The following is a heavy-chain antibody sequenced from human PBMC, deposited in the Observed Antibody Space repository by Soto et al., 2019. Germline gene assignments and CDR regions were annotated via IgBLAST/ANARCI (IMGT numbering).Heavy chain of an antibody. Sequence: QVQLQQSGPGLVKPSQTLSVTCTISGDSVSSNSAAWNWIRQSPSRGLEWLGRTYHRSEWYYDYAASLKGRIIINPAASKSQFTLQLKSVTPEDTAVYYCASGWALDFWGQGTKVTASS. J-gene: IGHJ3*01. V-gene: IGHV6-1*01. CDR1: GDSVSSNSAA. CDR2: TYHRSEWYY. CDR3: ASGWALDF. D-gene: IGHD3-10*01.